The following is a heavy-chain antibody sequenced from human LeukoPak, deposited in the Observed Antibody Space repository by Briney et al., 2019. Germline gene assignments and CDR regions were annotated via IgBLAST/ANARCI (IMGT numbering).Heavy chain of an antibody. CDR2: INAGNGNT. CDR3: ARRGTVTTPYYYYYYGMDV. D-gene: IGHD4-17*01. Sequence: ASVKVSCKASGYTFTSYAMHWARQAPGQRLEWMGWINAGNGNTKYSQKFQGRVTITRDTSASTAYMELSSLRSEDTAVYYCARRGTVTTPYYYYYYGMDVWGQGTTVTVSS. V-gene: IGHV1-3*01. J-gene: IGHJ6*02. CDR1: GYTFTSYA.